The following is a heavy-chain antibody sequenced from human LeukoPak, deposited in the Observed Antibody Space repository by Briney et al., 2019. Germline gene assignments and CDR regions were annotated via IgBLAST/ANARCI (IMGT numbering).Heavy chain of an antibody. Sequence: SETLSLTCTVSGGSISDYYWSWIRQPPGKGLEWIGYIYYSGSTNRKASLRSRVTISVDTSKNQFSLELSSVTAADTAVYYCARHESGDYGGHYSDRYFDLWGRGTLVTVSS. CDR2: IYYSGST. V-gene: IGHV4-59*08. D-gene: IGHD4-23*01. CDR1: GGSISDYY. CDR3: ARHESGDYGGHYSDRYFDL. J-gene: IGHJ2*01.